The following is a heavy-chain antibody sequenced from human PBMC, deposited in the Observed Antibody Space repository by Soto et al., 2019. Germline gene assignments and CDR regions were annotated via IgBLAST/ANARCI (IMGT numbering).Heavy chain of an antibody. CDR3: ARGVESGSYYYYGY. CDR2: INHSGST. Sequence: SETLSLTCAVYGGSFSGYYWSWIRQPPGKGLEWIGEINHSGSTNYNPSLKSRVTISVDTSKNQFSLKLSSVTAADTAVYYCARGVESGSYYYYGYWGQGTLVTVSS. CDR1: GGSFSGYY. D-gene: IGHD1-26*01. J-gene: IGHJ4*02. V-gene: IGHV4-34*01.